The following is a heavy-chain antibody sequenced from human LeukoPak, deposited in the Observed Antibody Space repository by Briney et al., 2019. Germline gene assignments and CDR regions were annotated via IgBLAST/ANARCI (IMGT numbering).Heavy chain of an antibody. J-gene: IGHJ4*02. CDR2: IKQDGSQR. V-gene: IGHV3-7*01. Sequence: GGSLRLSCAASGFTFSSYWMHWVRQAPGKGPEWVANIKQDGSQRYYVDSVRGRFTISRDNAKNSLFLQMNGLRAEDTAVYYCARRGGSSSRRSPIDYWGQGTLVTVSS. CDR3: ARRGGSSSRRSPIDY. D-gene: IGHD6-6*01. CDR1: GFTFSSYW.